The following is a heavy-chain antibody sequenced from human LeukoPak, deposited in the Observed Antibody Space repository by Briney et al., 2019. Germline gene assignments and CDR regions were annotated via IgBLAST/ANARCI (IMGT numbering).Heavy chain of an antibody. D-gene: IGHD4-11*01. V-gene: IGHV4-39*07. CDR1: GGSISSSSYY. CDR3: ARESLTTAYYFDY. CDR2: IYYSGST. Sequence: PSETLSLTCTVSGGSISSSSYYWGWIRQPPGKGLEWIGSIYYSGSTYYNPSLKSRVTISVDTSKNQFSLKLSSVTAADTAVYYCARESLTTAYYFDYWGQGTLVTVSS. J-gene: IGHJ4*02.